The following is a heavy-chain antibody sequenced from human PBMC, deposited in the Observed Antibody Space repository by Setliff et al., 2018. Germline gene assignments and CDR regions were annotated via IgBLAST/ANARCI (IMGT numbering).Heavy chain of an antibody. CDR1: GGTFTKYG. V-gene: IGHV1-69*05. J-gene: IGHJ4*02. Sequence: SVKVSCKASGGTFTKYGISWVRQAPGQGLEWMGGTIPMFGTTNYARTFQGIVTIITDESTSTAFMQLSSLRSEDTAVYYCARDGVPPLNYNFWSGNFEFWGQGTLVTVSS. CDR2: TIPMFGTT. D-gene: IGHD3-3*01. CDR3: ARDGVPPLNYNFWSGNFEF.